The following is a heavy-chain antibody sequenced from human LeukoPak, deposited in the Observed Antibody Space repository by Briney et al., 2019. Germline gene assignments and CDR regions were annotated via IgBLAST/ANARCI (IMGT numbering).Heavy chain of an antibody. Sequence: NPGGSLRLSCAASGFTFSSYSMNWVRQAPGKGQERVSSISSSSSYIYYADSVKGRFTISRDNAKNSLYLQMNSLRAEDTAVYYCARSFLSIAAAATDYWGQGTLVTVSS. J-gene: IGHJ4*02. CDR2: ISSSSSYI. D-gene: IGHD6-13*01. CDR1: GFTFSSYS. CDR3: ARSFLSIAAAATDY. V-gene: IGHV3-21*01.